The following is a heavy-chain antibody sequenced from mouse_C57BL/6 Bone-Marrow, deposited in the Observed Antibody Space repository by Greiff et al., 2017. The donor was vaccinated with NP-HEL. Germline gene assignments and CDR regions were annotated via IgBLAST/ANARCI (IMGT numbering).Heavy chain of an antibody. D-gene: IGHD2-2*01. CDR2: ITHSGET. CDR3: AGDRGYGWFAY. V-gene: IGHV12-3*01. J-gene: IGHJ3*01. Sequence: QLQESGPGLVKPSQSLFLTCSITGFPITSGYYWIWIRQSPGKPLEWMGYITHSGETFYNPSLQSPISITRETSKNQFFLQLNSVTTEDTAMYYCAGDRGYGWFAYWGQGTLVTVSA. CDR1: GFPITSGYY.